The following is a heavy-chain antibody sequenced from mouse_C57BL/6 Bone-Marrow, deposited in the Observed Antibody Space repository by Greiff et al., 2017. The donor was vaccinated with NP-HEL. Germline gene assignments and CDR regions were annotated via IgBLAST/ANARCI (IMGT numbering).Heavy chain of an antibody. CDR1: GFNFKDYY. CDR3: APYDGYFSFAY. CDR2: IDPEDGET. D-gene: IGHD2-3*01. J-gene: IGHJ3*01. V-gene: IGHV14-2*01. Sequence: VHVKQSGAELVKPGASVKLSCTASGFNFKDYYMHWVKQRPEQGLEWIGRIDPEDGETKYAPKFQGKATITADTSSNTAYLQLSSLTSEDTAVYYCAPYDGYFSFAYWGQGTLVTVAA.